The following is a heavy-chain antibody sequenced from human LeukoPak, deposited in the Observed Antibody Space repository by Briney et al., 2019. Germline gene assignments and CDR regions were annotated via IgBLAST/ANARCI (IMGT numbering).Heavy chain of an antibody. J-gene: IGHJ3*01. CDR2: IGSDNKP. D-gene: IGHD5-24*01. V-gene: IGHV3-23*05. CDR3: AKDIQLST. CDR1: GFTFSAYA. Sequence: GGSLRLSCEASGFTFSAYAMTWVRQAPGKGLEWVSSIGSDNKPHYSDSVKGRFTISRDNSKNTLSLQMNSLRVEDTAMYFCAKDIQLSTWGLGTMVTVSS.